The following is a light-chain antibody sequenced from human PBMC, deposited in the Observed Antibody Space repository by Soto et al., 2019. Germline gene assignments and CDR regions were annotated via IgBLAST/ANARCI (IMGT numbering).Light chain of an antibody. CDR3: CSYAGTYTWV. CDR2: DVT. V-gene: IGLV2-11*01. Sequence: QSALTQPRSVSGSPGQSVTISCTGTSSDVGNYNSVSWYQQHPGKAPKLIIYDVTKRPSGVPDRCSGSKSGNTASLTISGLQAEDEADYYCCSYAGTYTWVFGGGTKLTVL. J-gene: IGLJ3*02. CDR1: SSDVGNYNS.